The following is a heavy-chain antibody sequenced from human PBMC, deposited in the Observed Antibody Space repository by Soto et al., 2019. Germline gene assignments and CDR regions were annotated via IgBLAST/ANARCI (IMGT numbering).Heavy chain of an antibody. CDR2: FDPEDGET. D-gene: IGHD3-10*01. CDR3: ATGINGSGSYYSAPDYYYYGMDV. J-gene: IGHJ6*02. CDR1: GYTLTELS. V-gene: IGHV1-24*01. Sequence: ASVKVSCKVSGYTLTELSMHWVRQAPGKGLEWMGGFDPEDGETIYAQKFQGRVTMTEDTSTGTAYMELSSLRSEDTAVYYCATGINGSGSYYSAPDYYYYGMDVWGQGTTVTVSS.